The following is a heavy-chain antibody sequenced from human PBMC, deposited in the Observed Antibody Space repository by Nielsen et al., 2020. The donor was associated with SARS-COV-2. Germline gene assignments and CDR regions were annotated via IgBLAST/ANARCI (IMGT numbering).Heavy chain of an antibody. J-gene: IGHJ4*02. V-gene: IGHV4-39*07. CDR1: GGSISSGGYY. Sequence: SETLSLTCTVSGGSISSGGYYWSWIRQPPGKGLEWIGEINHSGSTNYNPSLKSRVTISVDTSKNQFSLKLSSVTAADTAVYYCARGQRVFGVVIIGRFDYWGQGTLVTVSS. CDR3: ARGQRVFGVVIIGRFDY. D-gene: IGHD3-3*01. CDR2: INHSGST.